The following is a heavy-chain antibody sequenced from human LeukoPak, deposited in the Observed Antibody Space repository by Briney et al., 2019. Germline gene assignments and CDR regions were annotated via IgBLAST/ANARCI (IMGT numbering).Heavy chain of an antibody. CDR3: ARWFCSRGTCYYLDF. J-gene: IGHJ4*02. D-gene: IGHD2-2*01. V-gene: IGHV4-59*01. CDR1: GGSISGYY. CDR2: IYYNGRT. Sequence: SETLSLTCAVSGGSISGYYWSWIRQSPGRGLEYIGHIYYNGRTDYDPSLKSRVTISVDTSRNQFSLSLNSVTAADTAMYFCARWFCSRGTCYYLDFWGLGTLVTVSS.